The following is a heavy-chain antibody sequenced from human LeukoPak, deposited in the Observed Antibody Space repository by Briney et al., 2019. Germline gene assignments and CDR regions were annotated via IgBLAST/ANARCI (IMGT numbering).Heavy chain of an antibody. Sequence: RASQTLSLTCTVSGGSISSGDYYWRWIRQPPGKGLEWVGYIYYSGSTYYNPSLKSRVTISVDTSKNQFSLKLSSVTAADTAVYYCAREVYDILTGYIIDYWGQGTLVTVSS. D-gene: IGHD3-9*01. CDR2: IYYSGST. V-gene: IGHV4-30-4*01. CDR1: GGSISSGDYY. CDR3: AREVYDILTGYIIDY. J-gene: IGHJ4*02.